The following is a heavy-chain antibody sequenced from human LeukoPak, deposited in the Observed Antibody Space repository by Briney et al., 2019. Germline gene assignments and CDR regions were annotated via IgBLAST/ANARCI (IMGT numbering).Heavy chain of an antibody. D-gene: IGHD6-13*01. Sequence: GGSLRLSCAASGFTFSSYGMHCVRQAPGKGLEWVAFIRYDGSNKYYADSVKGRFTISRDNSKNTLYLQMNSLRAEDTAVYYCAPRGYSSSLNYYYYYMDVWGKGTTVTVSS. CDR3: APRGYSSSLNYYYYYMDV. CDR2: IRYDGSNK. CDR1: GFTFSSYG. V-gene: IGHV3-30*02. J-gene: IGHJ6*03.